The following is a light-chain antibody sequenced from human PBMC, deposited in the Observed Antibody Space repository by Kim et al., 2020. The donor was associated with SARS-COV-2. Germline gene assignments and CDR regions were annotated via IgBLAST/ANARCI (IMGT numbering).Light chain of an antibody. CDR3: QAWDSSTYV. CDR1: KLGDKY. CDR2: QDS. V-gene: IGLV3-1*01. Sequence: SYELTQPPLVSVSPGQTASITCSGDKLGDKYACWYQQKPGQSPVLVIYQDSKRPSGIPERFSGSNSGNTATLTISGTQAMDEADYYCQAWDSSTYV. J-gene: IGLJ1*01.